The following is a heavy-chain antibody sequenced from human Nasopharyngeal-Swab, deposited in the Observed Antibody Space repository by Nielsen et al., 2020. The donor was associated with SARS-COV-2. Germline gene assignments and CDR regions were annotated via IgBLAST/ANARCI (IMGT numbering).Heavy chain of an antibody. CDR2: IYYSGST. CDR3: ARARAVTTVTTRKKYYFDY. Sequence: SETLSLTCTVSGGSISSGDYYWSWIRQPPGKGLEWIGYIYYSGSTYYNPSLKSRVTISVDTSKNQFSLKLSSVTAADTAVYYCARARAVTTVTTRKKYYFDYWGQGTLVTVSS. D-gene: IGHD4-17*01. V-gene: IGHV4-30-4*01. J-gene: IGHJ4*02. CDR1: GGSISSGDYY.